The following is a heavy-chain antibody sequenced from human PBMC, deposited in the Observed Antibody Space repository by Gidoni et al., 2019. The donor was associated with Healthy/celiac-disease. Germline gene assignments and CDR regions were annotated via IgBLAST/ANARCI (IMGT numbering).Heavy chain of an antibody. CDR2: INSDGSST. D-gene: IGHD3-10*01. J-gene: IGHJ3*02. CDR1: GFTFSSYW. CDR3: ARATYYYGSGSPHAFDI. Sequence: EVQLVESGGGLVQPGGSLRLPCAASGFTFSSYWMHWVRQAPGKGLVWVSRINSDGSSTSYADSVKGRFTISRDNAKNTLYLQMNSLRAEDTAVYYCARATYYYGSGSPHAFDIWGQGTMVTVSS. V-gene: IGHV3-74*01.